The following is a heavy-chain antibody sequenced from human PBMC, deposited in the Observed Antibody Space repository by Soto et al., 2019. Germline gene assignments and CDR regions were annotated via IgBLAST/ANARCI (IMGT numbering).Heavy chain of an antibody. V-gene: IGHV4-34*01. J-gene: IGHJ6*03. CDR3: ARIHGSRPAAIYYYYYYYMDV. D-gene: IGHD2-2*01. Sequence: PSETLSLTCTVSSGSISTYYWIWIRQPPGKGLEWIGEINHSGSTNYNPSLKSRVTISVDTSKNQFSLKLSSVTAADTAVYYCARIHGSRPAAIYYYYYYYMDVWGKGTTVTVSS. CDR1: SGSISTYY. CDR2: INHSGST.